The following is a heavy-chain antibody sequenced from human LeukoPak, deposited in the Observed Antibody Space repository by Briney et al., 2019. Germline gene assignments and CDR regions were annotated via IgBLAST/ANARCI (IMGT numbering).Heavy chain of an antibody. CDR3: TRRDSSSWYGGKYFDY. CDR1: GFTFSGSA. D-gene: IGHD6-13*01. CDR2: IRSKANSYAT. Sequence: GVSLRLSCAASGFTFSGSAMHWVRQASGKGLEWVGRIRSKANSYATAYAASVKGRFTISRDDSKNTAYLQMNSLKTEDTAVYYCTRRDSSSWYGGKYFDYWGQGTLVTVSS. V-gene: IGHV3-73*01. J-gene: IGHJ4*02.